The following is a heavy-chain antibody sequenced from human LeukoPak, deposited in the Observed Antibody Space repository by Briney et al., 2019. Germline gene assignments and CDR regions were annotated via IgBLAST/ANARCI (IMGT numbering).Heavy chain of an antibody. CDR1: GGSFSGYY. Sequence: SEILSLTCAVYGGSFSGYYWSWIRQPPGKGLELIGEINHSGSTNYNPSLKSRVTISVDTSKNQFSLKLSSVTAADTAVYYCARLRYYDSSGYLEGADDAFDIWGQGTMVTVSS. D-gene: IGHD3-22*01. CDR2: INHSGST. V-gene: IGHV4-34*01. J-gene: IGHJ3*02. CDR3: ARLRYYDSSGYLEGADDAFDI.